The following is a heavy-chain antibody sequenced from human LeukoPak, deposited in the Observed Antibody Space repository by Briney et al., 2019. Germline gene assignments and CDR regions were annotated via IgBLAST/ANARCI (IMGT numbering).Heavy chain of an antibody. CDR2: IVGSGGST. D-gene: IGHD3-9*01. Sequence: PGASLILSCAASGFTFSNYAMSWVRQAPGKGLEWVSAIVGSGGSTYYADSVKGRFSISRGNSKNTLFLQMNSLRVEDTALYYCSKWGDYDVLTGYYDSDFWGQGTLVTVSS. CDR1: GFTFSNYA. CDR3: SKWGDYDVLTGYYDSDF. J-gene: IGHJ4*02. V-gene: IGHV3-23*01.